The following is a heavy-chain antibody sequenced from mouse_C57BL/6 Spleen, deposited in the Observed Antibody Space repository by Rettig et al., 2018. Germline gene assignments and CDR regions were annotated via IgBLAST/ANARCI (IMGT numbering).Heavy chain of an antibody. CDR3: ARGPAGFAY. CDR2: ISSGSSTI. V-gene: IGHV5-17*01. Sequence: ISSGSSTIYYADTVKGRFTISRDNAKNTLFLQMTSLRSEDTAMYYCARGPAGFAYWGQGTLVTVSA. J-gene: IGHJ3*01.